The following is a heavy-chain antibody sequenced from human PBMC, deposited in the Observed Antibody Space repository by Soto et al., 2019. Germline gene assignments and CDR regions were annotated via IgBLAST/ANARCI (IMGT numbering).Heavy chain of an antibody. CDR2: INHSGST. J-gene: IGHJ5*02. V-gene: IGHV4-34*01. Sequence: QVQLQQWGAGLLKPSETLSLTCAVYGGSFSGYYWSWIRQPPGKGLEWIGEINHSGSTNYNPSLKGRVPISVDTSKNQFSLKLSSVTAADTAVYYCARNPGYRRYNWFDPWGQGTLVTVSS. CDR3: ARNPGYRRYNWFDP. CDR1: GGSFSGYY. D-gene: IGHD6-13*01.